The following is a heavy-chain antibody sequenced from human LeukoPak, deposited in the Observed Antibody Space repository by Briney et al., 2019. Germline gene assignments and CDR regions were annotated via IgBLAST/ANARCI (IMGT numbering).Heavy chain of an antibody. CDR3: AKDPRGLGPLNWVDP. CDR1: GFTFYNNA. J-gene: IGHJ5*02. CDR2: LSGSGSST. D-gene: IGHD3-16*01. Sequence: GGSLRLSCAASGFTFYNNAMSWVRQAPGKGLEWGSALSGSGSSTYYADSVKGRFTISRDNSKNTVFLEMNRLRADDTAVYYCAKDPRGLGPLNWVDPWGQGTLVTVSS. V-gene: IGHV3-23*01.